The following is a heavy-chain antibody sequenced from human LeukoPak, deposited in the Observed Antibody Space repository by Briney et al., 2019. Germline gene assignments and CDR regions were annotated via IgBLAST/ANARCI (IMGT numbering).Heavy chain of an antibody. CDR2: ISGSSGST. CDR1: GFTFSTYV. J-gene: IGHJ4*02. Sequence: PGASLRLSCAASGFTFSTYVMSWVRQAPGKGLEWVSDISGSSGSTYYADSVKGRFTISRDNSKNTLYLQMNGLRAEDTAVYYCAKYIVVVPAAGAYFDYWGQGTLVTVSS. CDR3: AKYIVVVPAAGAYFDY. V-gene: IGHV3-23*01. D-gene: IGHD2-2*01.